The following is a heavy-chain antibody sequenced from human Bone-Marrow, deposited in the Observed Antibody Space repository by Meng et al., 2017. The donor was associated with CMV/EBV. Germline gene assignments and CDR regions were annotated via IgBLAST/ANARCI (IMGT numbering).Heavy chain of an antibody. CDR1: GYIFTSYG. J-gene: IGHJ4*02. D-gene: IGHD1-1*01. V-gene: IGHV1-18*01. CDR2: ISGYNGKT. CDR3: ARHTGETGTSDY. Sequence: SCKASGYIFTSYGISWVRQAPGQGLEWMGWISGYNGKTNYAQKLQGRVAMTTDTSTSTAYMELRSLRSGDTAVYYCARHTGETGTSDYWGQGTLVTVSS.